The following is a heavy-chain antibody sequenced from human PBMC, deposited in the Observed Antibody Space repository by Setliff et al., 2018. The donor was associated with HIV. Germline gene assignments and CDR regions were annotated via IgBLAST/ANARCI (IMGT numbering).Heavy chain of an antibody. J-gene: IGHJ4*02. CDR2: IKQDGSEK. CDR3: ASHFGYCSSTSCEGY. D-gene: IGHD2-2*01. Sequence: GGSLRLSCAASGFTFSSYWMSWVRQAPGKGLEWVANIKQDGSEKYYVDSVKGRFTISRDNAKNSLYLQMNSLRAEDTAVYYCASHFGYCSSTSCEGYWGQGALITVSS. CDR1: GFTFSSYW. V-gene: IGHV3-7*05.